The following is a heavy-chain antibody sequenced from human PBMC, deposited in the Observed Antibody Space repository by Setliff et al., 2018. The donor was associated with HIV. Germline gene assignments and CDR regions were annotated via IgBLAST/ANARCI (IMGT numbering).Heavy chain of an antibody. CDR2: IYPGDSDS. D-gene: IGHD6-13*01. CDR1: GYTFATYW. J-gene: IGHJ4*02. V-gene: IGHV5-51*01. CDR3: VRSRRDFDY. Sequence: GESLKISCKGSGYTFATYWIGWVRQMPGKGLEWMGVIYPGDSDSKYSPSLQGQVTISADKSISTAYLQMSSLRAEDTAVYYCVRSRRDFDYWGQGTLVTVSS.